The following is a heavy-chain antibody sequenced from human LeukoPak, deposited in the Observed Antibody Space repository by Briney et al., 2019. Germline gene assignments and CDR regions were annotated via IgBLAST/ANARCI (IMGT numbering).Heavy chain of an antibody. CDR3: ASTKIVGATRDY. Sequence: GESLKISCAASGFTVSSNYMSWVRQAPGKGLEWVSVIYSGGSTYYADSVKGRFTISRDNSKNTLYLQMNSLRAEDTAVYYCASTKIVGATRDYWGQGTLVTVSS. V-gene: IGHV3-66*02. CDR2: IYSGGST. J-gene: IGHJ4*02. D-gene: IGHD1-26*01. CDR1: GFTVSSNY.